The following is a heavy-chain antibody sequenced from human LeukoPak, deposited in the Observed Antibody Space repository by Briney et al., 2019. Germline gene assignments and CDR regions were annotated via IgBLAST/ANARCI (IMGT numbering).Heavy chain of an antibody. Sequence: ASVKVSCKVSGYTLTELSMHWVRQAPGKGLEWMGGFDPEDGETIYAQKFQGRVTMTEDTSTDTAYMELSSLRSEDTAVYYCATASMTTVTTGASDIWGQGTMVTVS. CDR1: GYTLTELS. D-gene: IGHD4-17*01. V-gene: IGHV1-24*01. J-gene: IGHJ3*02. CDR2: FDPEDGET. CDR3: ATASMTTVTTGASDI.